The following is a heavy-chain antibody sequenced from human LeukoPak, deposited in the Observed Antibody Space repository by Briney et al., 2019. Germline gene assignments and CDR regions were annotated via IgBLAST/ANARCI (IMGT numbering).Heavy chain of an antibody. D-gene: IGHD6-19*01. V-gene: IGHV4-4*07. CDR3: ARDPQAVAGRRSYYYYYMDV. CDR2: TYTSGST. CDR1: GGSLSSYY. J-gene: IGHJ6*03. Sequence: PSESLSLTCTVSGGSLSSYYWSWIRQPAGKGLEWIGRTYTSGSTNYNPSLKTRVTMSVDTSKNQFSLKLSSVTAADTAVYYCARDPQAVAGRRSYYYYYMDVWGKGTTVTVSS.